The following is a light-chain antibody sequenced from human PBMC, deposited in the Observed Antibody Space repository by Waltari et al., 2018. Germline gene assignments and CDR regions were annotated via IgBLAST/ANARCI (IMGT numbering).Light chain of an antibody. CDR3: QQYSKRPLT. Sequence: VMTQSPATLPVSPGERATPSCRASQGVSANLAWYQQKPGQAPRLLIYGASTRATGIPARFSGSGSGTEFTLTISSPQSEDFAVYYCQQYSKRPLTFGGGTKVEIK. CDR1: QGVSAN. V-gene: IGKV3-15*01. J-gene: IGKJ4*01. CDR2: GAS.